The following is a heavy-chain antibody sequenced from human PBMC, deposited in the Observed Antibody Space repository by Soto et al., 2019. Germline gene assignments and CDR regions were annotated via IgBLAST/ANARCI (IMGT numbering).Heavy chain of an antibody. CDR2: IYYSGST. CDR1: GGSISSGGYY. CDR3: ARGGTRPPYYYYGMDV. Sequence: PSETLSLTCTVSGGSISSGGYYWSWIRQHPGKGLEWIGYIYYSGSTYYNPSLKSRVTISVDTSKNQFSLKLSSVTAADTAVYYCARGGTRPPYYYYGMDVWGQGTTVTVSS. V-gene: IGHV4-31*03. D-gene: IGHD1-1*01. J-gene: IGHJ6*02.